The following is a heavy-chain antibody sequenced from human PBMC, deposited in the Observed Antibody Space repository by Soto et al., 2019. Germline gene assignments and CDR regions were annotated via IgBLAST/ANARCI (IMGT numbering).Heavy chain of an antibody. CDR2: IYYSGRT. J-gene: IGHJ5*02. D-gene: IGHD3-10*01. Sequence: QLQLQESGPGLVKPSETLSLTCNVSGGSISSGDYCCGWLRQPPGKGLEWIGSIYYSGRTYHSPSLKSRVTMSVDTSNHQFSLKLSSLTAADTAVDYCARQVTTAQGVRGLKGFDPWGQGSLVTVSS. CDR3: ARQVTTAQGVRGLKGFDP. CDR1: GGSISSGDYC. V-gene: IGHV4-39*01.